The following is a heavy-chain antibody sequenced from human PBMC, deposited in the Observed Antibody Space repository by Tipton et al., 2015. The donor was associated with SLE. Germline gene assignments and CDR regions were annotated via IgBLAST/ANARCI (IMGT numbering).Heavy chain of an antibody. V-gene: IGHV4-61*01. CDR1: GGSISSSSYY. D-gene: IGHD6-13*01. J-gene: IGHJ3*02. CDR3: ARDRGSWYEDAFDI. Sequence: TLSLTCTVSGGSISSSSYYWGWIRQPPGKGLEWIGYIYYSGSTNYNPSLKSRVTISVDTSKNQFSLKLSSVTAADTAVYYCARDRGSWYEDAFDIWGQGTMVTVSS. CDR2: IYYSGST.